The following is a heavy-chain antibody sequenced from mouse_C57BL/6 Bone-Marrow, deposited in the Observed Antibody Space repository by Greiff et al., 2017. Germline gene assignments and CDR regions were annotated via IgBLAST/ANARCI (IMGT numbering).Heavy chain of an antibody. D-gene: IGHD2-4*01. J-gene: IGHJ3*01. Sequence: QVQLKESGAELARPGASVKLSCKASGYTFTSYGISWVKQRTGQGLEWIGEIYPRSGNTYYNEKFKGKAKLTADKSSRTVYMEPRRLTSEDSAVYFCARGNYDYDAIFAYWGQGTLVTVSA. CDR1: GYTFTSYG. V-gene: IGHV1-81*01. CDR2: IYPRSGNT. CDR3: ARGNYDYDAIFAY.